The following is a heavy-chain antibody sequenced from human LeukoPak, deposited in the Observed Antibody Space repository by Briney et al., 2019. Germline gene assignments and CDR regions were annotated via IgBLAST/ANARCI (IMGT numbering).Heavy chain of an antibody. V-gene: IGHV3-48*03. CDR3: AREVLTPMDV. Sequence: PGGSLRLSCAASGFTFSSYEMNWVRQAPGKGLEWVSYISSSGSTIYYADSVKGRFTISRDNAKNSLYLQMNSLRAEDTAVYYCAREVLTPMDVWGQGTTVTVSS. CDR1: GFTFSSYE. CDR2: ISSSGSTI. J-gene: IGHJ6*02.